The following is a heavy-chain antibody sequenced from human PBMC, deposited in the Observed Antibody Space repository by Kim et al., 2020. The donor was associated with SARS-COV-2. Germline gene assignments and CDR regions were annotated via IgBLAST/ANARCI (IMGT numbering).Heavy chain of an antibody. D-gene: IGHD1-26*01. CDR3: ARDGLGDRRMDV. J-gene: IGHJ6*02. CDR1: GGSISSGGYY. CDR2: IYYSGST. V-gene: IGHV4-31*11. Sequence: SETLSLTCAVSGGSISSGGYYWSWIRQQPGKGLEWIGHIYYSGSTYYNPSLKSRVTISVDTSKNQFSLKLSSVTAADTAVYYCARDGLGDRRMDVWGQGTTVTVSS.